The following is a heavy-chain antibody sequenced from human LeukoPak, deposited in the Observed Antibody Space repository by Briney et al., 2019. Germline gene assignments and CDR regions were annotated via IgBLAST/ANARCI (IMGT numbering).Heavy chain of an antibody. V-gene: IGHV1-69*04. Sequence: GASVKVSCKASGGTFSSYAISWVRQAPGQGLEWMGRIIPILGIANYAQKFQGRVTINADKSTSTAYMELSSLRSEDTAVYYCARDNSGWDYYYYGMDVWGQGTTVTVSS. CDR2: IIPILGIA. CDR1: GGTFSSYA. D-gene: IGHD6-19*01. J-gene: IGHJ6*02. CDR3: ARDNSGWDYYYYGMDV.